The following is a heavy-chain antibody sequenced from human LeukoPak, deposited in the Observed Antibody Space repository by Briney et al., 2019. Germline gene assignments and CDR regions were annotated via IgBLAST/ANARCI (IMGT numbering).Heavy chain of an antibody. J-gene: IGHJ4*02. V-gene: IGHV4-34*01. Sequence: SETLSLTCTVSGGSISSYYWSWLRQPPGKGLEWIGEINHSGSTNYNPSLKSRVTISVDTSKNQFSLKLSSVTAADTAVYYCARADDILTGYPHFDYWGQGTLVTVSS. D-gene: IGHD3-9*01. CDR2: INHSGST. CDR1: GGSISSYY. CDR3: ARADDILTGYPHFDY.